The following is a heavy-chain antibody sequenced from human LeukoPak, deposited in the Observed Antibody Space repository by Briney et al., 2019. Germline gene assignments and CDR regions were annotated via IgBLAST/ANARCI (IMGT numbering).Heavy chain of an antibody. CDR2: IYYSGST. V-gene: IGHV4-39*01. Sequence: PSETLSLTCTVSGGSISSSSYYWGWIRQPPGKGLEWIGSIYYSGSTYYNPSLKSRVTISVDTSKNQFSLKLSSVTAADTAVYYCAQIPYDSSIYSRIYWGQGTLVTVSS. J-gene: IGHJ4*02. CDR1: GGSISSSSYY. D-gene: IGHD3-22*01. CDR3: AQIPYDSSIYSRIY.